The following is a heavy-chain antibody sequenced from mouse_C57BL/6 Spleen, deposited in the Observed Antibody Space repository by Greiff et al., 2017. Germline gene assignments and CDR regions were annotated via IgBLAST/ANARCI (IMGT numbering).Heavy chain of an antibody. V-gene: IGHV1-39*01. CDR2: INPNYGTT. CDR3: ARTYYGSSSYWYFDV. CDR1: GYSFTDYN. D-gene: IGHD1-1*01. J-gene: IGHJ1*03. Sequence: EVKLVESGPELVKPGASVKISCKASGYSFTDYNMNWVKQSNGKSLEWIGVINPNYGTTSYNQKFKGKATLTVDQSSSTAYMQLNSLTSEDSAVYYCARTYYGSSSYWYFDVWGTGTTVTVSS.